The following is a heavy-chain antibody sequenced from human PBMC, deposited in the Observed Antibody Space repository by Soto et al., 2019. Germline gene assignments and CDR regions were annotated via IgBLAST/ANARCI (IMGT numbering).Heavy chain of an antibody. J-gene: IGHJ4*02. D-gene: IGHD2-21*02. CDR1: GDSINNRSYY. CDR2: IYYSGST. Sequence: SETLSLTCTVTGDSINNRSYYWGWIRQPPGKGLEWIGSIYYSGSTYNNPSLKSRVSMSVDTSKNQFSLKLRSVTAADTALYYCARQRTSVVTQAYFDSWGQGFLVTGSS. CDR3: ARQRTSVVTQAYFDS. V-gene: IGHV4-39*01.